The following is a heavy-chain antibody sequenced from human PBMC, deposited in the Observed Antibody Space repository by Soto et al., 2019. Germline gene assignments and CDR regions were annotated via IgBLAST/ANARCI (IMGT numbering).Heavy chain of an antibody. Sequence: GGSLRLSCAASGLTFSTYSMNWVRQAPGKGLEWVSSISSSSTYIFYADSVKGRFTISRDNAKNSLYLQMNSLRAEDTAVYYCAREVAGRYGKDYWGQGTLVTVSS. CDR1: GLTFSTYS. CDR2: ISSSSTYI. J-gene: IGHJ4*02. CDR3: AREVAGRYGKDY. V-gene: IGHV3-21*01. D-gene: IGHD6-19*01.